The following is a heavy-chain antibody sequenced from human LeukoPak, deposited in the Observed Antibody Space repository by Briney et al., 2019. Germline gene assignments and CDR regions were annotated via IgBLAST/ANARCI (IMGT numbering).Heavy chain of an antibody. CDR3: AKTYYYGSGSHTGYYFDY. CDR1: GFTFSSYD. J-gene: IGHJ4*02. CDR2: VRYDGSNK. V-gene: IGHV3-30*02. Sequence: GGSLRLSCAASGFTFSSYDIHWVRQAPGKGLEWVAFVRYDGSNKYYADSVRGRFTTSRDNSKNTLYLQMNSLRAEDTAVYYCAKTYYYGSGSHTGYYFDYWGQGTLVTVSS. D-gene: IGHD3-10*01.